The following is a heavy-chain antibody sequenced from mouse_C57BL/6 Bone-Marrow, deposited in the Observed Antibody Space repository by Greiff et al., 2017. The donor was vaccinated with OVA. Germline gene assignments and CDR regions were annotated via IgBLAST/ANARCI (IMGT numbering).Heavy chain of an antibody. CDR2: IAPENGDT. V-gene: IGHV14-4*01. CDR3: TTNSNYGGYFDV. CDR1: GFNIKDDY. J-gene: IGHJ1*03. D-gene: IGHD2-5*01. Sequence: EVQLQQSGAELVRPGASVKLSCTASGFNIKDDYMPWVPPRPEQGLACLGWIAPENGDTEYASKFQGKATITADTSSNTAYLQLSSLTSEDTAVYYCTTNSNYGGYFDVWGTGTTVTVSS.